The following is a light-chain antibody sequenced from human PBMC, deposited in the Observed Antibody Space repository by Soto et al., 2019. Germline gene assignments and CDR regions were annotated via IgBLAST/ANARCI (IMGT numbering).Light chain of an antibody. CDR2: AAS. V-gene: IGKV1-39*01. Sequence: DIQMTQSPSSLSASVRDRVTITCRASQSISSSLNWYQQKPGKAPKLLIYAASSLQSGVPSRFSGSGSGTEFTLTISSLQPEDFATYYCQHSYSTPRTFGQGTKVEIK. CDR1: QSISSS. J-gene: IGKJ1*01. CDR3: QHSYSTPRT.